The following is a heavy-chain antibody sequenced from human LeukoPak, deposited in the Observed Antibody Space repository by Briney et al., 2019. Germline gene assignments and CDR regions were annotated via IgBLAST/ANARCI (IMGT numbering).Heavy chain of an antibody. CDR1: GYSFTSYW. CDR3: ARLGFGATVTTEPFDY. D-gene: IGHD4-17*01. Sequence: PGESLKISCKGSGYSFTSYWIGWVRQMPGKGLECMGIIYPGDSDTRYSPSFQGQVTISADKPISTAYLQWSSLKASDTAMYYCARLGFGATVTTEPFDYWGQGTLVTVSS. J-gene: IGHJ4*02. CDR2: IYPGDSDT. V-gene: IGHV5-51*01.